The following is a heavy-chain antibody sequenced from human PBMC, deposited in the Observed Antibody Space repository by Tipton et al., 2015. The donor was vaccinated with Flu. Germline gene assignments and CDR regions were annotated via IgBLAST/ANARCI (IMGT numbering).Heavy chain of an antibody. CDR1: GFTFSSYA. V-gene: IGHV3-30*15. Sequence: SLRLSCPASGFTFSSYAMHWVRQAPGKGLEWLALLSYDGNKKNYGDSVKGRITVSRDNSQNMLYLEISSLRVEDTAVYFCARGDPGGSRDYYYQGLDVWGQGTTVTVS. J-gene: IGHJ6*02. CDR2: LSYDGNKK. CDR3: ARGDPGGSRDYYYQGLDV. D-gene: IGHD3-10*01.